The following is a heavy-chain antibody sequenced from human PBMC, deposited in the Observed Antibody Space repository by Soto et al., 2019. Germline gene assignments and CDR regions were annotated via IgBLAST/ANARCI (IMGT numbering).Heavy chain of an antibody. Sequence: SETLSLTCAVYGGSFSGYYWSWIRQPPGKGLEWIGEINHSGSTNYNPSLKSRVTISVDTSKNQFSLKLSSVTAEDTAVYYFARGRGGYDSWWLGPWGPGTLGHVFS. CDR1: GGSFSGYY. J-gene: IGHJ5*02. D-gene: IGHD5-12*01. V-gene: IGHV4-34*01. CDR3: ARGRGGYDSWWLGP. CDR2: INHSGST.